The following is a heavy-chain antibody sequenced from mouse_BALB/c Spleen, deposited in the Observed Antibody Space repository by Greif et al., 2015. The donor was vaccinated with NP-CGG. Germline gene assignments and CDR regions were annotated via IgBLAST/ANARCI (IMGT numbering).Heavy chain of an antibody. Sequence: EVQLQQSGAELVKPGASVKLSCTASGFNIKDTYMHWVKQRPEQGLAWIGRIDPANGNTKYDPKFQGKATRTADTSSNTAYLQLSSLTSEDTAVYYCARCDLYFDVWGAGTTVTVSS. V-gene: IGHV14-3*02. CDR1: GFNIKDTY. CDR2: IDPANGNT. J-gene: IGHJ1*01. CDR3: ARCDLYFDV.